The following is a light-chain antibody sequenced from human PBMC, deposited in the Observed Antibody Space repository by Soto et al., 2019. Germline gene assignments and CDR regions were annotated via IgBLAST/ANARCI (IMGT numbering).Light chain of an antibody. CDR2: GAS. CDR3: QQYGSSPLT. Sequence: EIVLTQSPGTLSLSPGERATLSCRASQSVSNNYLAWYQQKPGQAPRLLIYGASRRATGIPDRFSGSGSGTDFTLTISTLEPEDFAVYSCQQYGSSPLTFGGGTKVEIK. V-gene: IGKV3-20*01. CDR1: QSVSNNY. J-gene: IGKJ4*01.